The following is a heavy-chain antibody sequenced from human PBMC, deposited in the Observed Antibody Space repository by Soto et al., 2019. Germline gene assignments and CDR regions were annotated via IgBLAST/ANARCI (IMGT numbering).Heavy chain of an antibody. V-gene: IGHV4-34*01. Sequence: PSETLSLTCAVYGGSFSGYYWSWIRQPPGKGLEWIGEINHSGSTNYNPSLKSRVTISVDTSKNQFSLKLSSVTSADTAVYYCVSILVNLSYEYFIMDFWGKGTTVSGSS. J-gene: IGHJ6*03. CDR2: INHSGST. CDR1: GGSFSGYY. CDR3: VSILVNLSYEYFIMDF. D-gene: IGHD5-12*01.